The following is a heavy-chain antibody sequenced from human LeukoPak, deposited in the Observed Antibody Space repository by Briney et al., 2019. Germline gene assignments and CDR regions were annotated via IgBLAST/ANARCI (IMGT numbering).Heavy chain of an antibody. D-gene: IGHD1-26*01. J-gene: IGHJ4*02. CDR3: ARGRVGGGSYPRPFDY. CDR1: GGSISSYY. V-gene: IGHV4-59*01. Sequence: SETLSLTCTVSGGSISSYYWSWIRQPPGKGLEWIGYIYYSGSTNYNPSLRSRVTISVDTSKNQFSLKLSSVTAADTAVYYCARGRVGGGSYPRPFDYWGQGTLVTVSS. CDR2: IYYSGST.